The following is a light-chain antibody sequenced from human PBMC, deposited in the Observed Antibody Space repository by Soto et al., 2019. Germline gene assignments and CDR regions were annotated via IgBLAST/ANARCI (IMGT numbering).Light chain of an antibody. Sequence: DIQMTQSPSTLSASLGDRVTITCRASQSISSWLAWYQQKPGKAPKLLIYKASSLESGVPSSFSGSGSGTEFTLTISSLQHDDFATNYCQQYNSYSPLTFGGGTKVDI. CDR1: QSISSW. CDR3: QQYNSYSPLT. CDR2: KAS. V-gene: IGKV1-5*03. J-gene: IGKJ4*01.